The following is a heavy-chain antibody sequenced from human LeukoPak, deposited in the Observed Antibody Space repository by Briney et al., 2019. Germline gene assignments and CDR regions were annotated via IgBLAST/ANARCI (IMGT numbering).Heavy chain of an antibody. CDR2: IYSGGST. CDR3: ARTKYSYGYYFDY. J-gene: IGHJ4*02. D-gene: IGHD5-18*01. V-gene: IGHV3-53*01. Sequence: GGSLRLSCAASGFTVSSNYMSWVRQAPGKGLKWVSVIYSGGSTYYADSVKGRFTISRDNSKNTLYLQMNSLRAEDTAVYYCARTKYSYGYYFDYWGQGTLVTVSS. CDR1: GFTVSSNY.